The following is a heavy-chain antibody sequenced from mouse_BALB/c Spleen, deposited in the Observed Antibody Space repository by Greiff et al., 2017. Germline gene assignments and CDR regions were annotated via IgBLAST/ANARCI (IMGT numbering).Heavy chain of an antibody. J-gene: IGHJ1*01. CDR1: GYTFTSYT. Sequence: QVQLQQSAAELARPGASVKMSCKASGYTFTSYTMHWVKQRPGQGLEWIGYINPSSGYTEYNQKFKDKTTLTADKSSSTAYMQLSSLTSEDSAVYYCARGEYGNYYWYFDVWGAGTTVTVSS. V-gene: IGHV1-4*02. CDR2: INPSSGYT. D-gene: IGHD2-10*02. CDR3: ARGEYGNYYWYFDV.